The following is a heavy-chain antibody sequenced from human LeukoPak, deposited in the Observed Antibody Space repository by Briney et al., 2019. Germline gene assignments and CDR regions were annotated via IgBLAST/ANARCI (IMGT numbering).Heavy chain of an antibody. CDR2: INHSGST. CDR1: GGSFSGYY. J-gene: IGHJ4*02. V-gene: IGHV4-34*01. Sequence: SETLSLTCAVYGGSFSGYYWSWIRQPPGKGLEWIGEINHSGSTNYNPSPKSRVTISVDTSKNQFSLKLSSVTAADTAVYYCARDRPMIYYYDSSGYKKGYYFDYWGQGTLVTVSS. D-gene: IGHD3-22*01. CDR3: ARDRPMIYYYDSSGYKKGYYFDY.